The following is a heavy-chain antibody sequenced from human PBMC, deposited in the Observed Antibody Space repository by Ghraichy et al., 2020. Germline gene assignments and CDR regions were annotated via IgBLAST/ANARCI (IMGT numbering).Heavy chain of an antibody. CDR1: GYTFSGNY. J-gene: IGHJ6*03. CDR3: ARGANYYMDV. Sequence: VKVSCKASGYTFSGNYLHWVRQAPGQGLEWMGRINPNSGGTNYAQKFQGRVTMTRDTSISTAYMELSRLRSDDTAMYYCARGANYYMDVWGKGTTVTVSS. CDR2: INPNSGGT. V-gene: IGHV1-2*06.